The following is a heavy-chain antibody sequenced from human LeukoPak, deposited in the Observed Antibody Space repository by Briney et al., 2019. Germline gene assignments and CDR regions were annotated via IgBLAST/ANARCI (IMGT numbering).Heavy chain of an antibody. CDR1: GFTFSSYA. CDR3: AKRPESYYDYVWGSYPEGGASDI. Sequence: GGSLRLSCAASGFTFSSYAMSWVRQAPGKGLEWVSAISGSGGSTYYADSVKGRFTISRDNSKNTLYLQMNSLRAEDTAVYYCAKRPESYYDYVWGSYPEGGASDIWGQGTMVTVSS. CDR2: ISGSGGST. J-gene: IGHJ3*02. V-gene: IGHV3-23*01. D-gene: IGHD3-16*02.